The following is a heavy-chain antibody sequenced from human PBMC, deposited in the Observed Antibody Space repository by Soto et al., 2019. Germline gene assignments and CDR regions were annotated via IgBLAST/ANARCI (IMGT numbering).Heavy chain of an antibody. V-gene: IGHV4-31*03. CDR2: IYYSGST. J-gene: IGHJ4*02. CDR1: GGSFSSGGYY. CDR3: ARATYFSGHHGY. D-gene: IGHD2-8*02. Sequence: QLQLQESGPGLVKPSQTLSLACTVSGGSFSSGGYYWSWIRQLPGKGLEWIGYIYYSGSTYYNPSLKSRVTISLDTSKNQFSLKLISVTAADTAVYYCARATYFSGHHGYWGQGTLVTVSS.